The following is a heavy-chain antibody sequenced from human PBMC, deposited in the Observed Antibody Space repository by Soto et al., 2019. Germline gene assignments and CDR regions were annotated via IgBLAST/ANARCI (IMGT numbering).Heavy chain of an antibody. CDR3: ARILTTEFDC. V-gene: IGHV3-7*05. J-gene: IGHJ4*02. CDR1: GFIFSNYW. Sequence: GGSLRLSCAASGFIFSNYWMTWVRQAPGKGLEWVANTNQDGSERYYVDSVKGRFTISRDNAKNSLYLQMNSLRAEDTAVYYCARILTTEFDCWGQGTLVTVSS. D-gene: IGHD4-17*01. CDR2: TNQDGSER.